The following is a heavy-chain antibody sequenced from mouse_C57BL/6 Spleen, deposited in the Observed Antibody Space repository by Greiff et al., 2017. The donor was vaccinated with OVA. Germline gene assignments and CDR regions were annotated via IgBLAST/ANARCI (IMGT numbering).Heavy chain of an antibody. Sequence: DVMLVESGGGLVKPGGSLKLSCAASGFTFSSYTMSWVRQTPEKRLEWVATISGGGGNTYYPDSVKGRFTISRDNAKNTLYLQMSSLRSEDTALYYCARQPYYGSLLYAMDYWGQGTSVTVSS. V-gene: IGHV5-9*01. D-gene: IGHD1-1*01. J-gene: IGHJ4*01. CDR1: GFTFSSYT. CDR3: ARQPYYGSLLYAMDY. CDR2: ISGGGGNT.